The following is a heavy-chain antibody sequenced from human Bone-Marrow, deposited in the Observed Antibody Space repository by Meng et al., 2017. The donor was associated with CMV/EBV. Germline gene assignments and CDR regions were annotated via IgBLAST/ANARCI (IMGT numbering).Heavy chain of an antibody. V-gene: IGHV3-74*01. CDR1: GFTFSSYW. CDR3: ARDCSSTSCYLDFDY. Sequence: GESLKISCAASGFTFSSYWMHWVRQAPGKGLVWVSRINSDGSSTSYADSVKGRFTISRDNAKNTLYPQMNSLRAEDTAVYYCARDCSSTSCYLDFDYWGQGTLVTVSS. D-gene: IGHD2-2*01. J-gene: IGHJ4*02. CDR2: INSDGSST.